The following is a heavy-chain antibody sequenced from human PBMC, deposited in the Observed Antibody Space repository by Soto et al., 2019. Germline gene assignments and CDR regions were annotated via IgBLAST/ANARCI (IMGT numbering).Heavy chain of an antibody. J-gene: IGHJ6*02. Sequence: GASVKVSFKASGGTFSSYAISWGRQAPGQGLEWMGGIIPIFGTANYAQKFQGRVTITADKSTSTAYMALSSLRSEDTAVYYCARDLGCTNGLCYYYYGMDVRGQGTTVTVSS. CDR2: IIPIFGTA. CDR3: ARDLGCTNGLCYYYYGMDV. D-gene: IGHD2-8*01. V-gene: IGHV1-69*06. CDR1: GGTFSSYA.